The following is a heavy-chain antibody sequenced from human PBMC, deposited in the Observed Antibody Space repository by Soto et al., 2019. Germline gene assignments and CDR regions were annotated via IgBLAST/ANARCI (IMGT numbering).Heavy chain of an antibody. Sequence: PGGSLRLSCAASGFTFSSYSMNWVRQAPGKGLEWVSSISSSSSYIYYADSVKGRFTISRDNAKNSLYLQMNSLRAEDTAVYYCARGLHSSGWYENYYGMDVWGQGTTVTVSS. CDR2: ISSSSSYI. CDR1: GFTFSSYS. J-gene: IGHJ6*02. V-gene: IGHV3-21*01. CDR3: ARGLHSSGWYENYYGMDV. D-gene: IGHD6-19*01.